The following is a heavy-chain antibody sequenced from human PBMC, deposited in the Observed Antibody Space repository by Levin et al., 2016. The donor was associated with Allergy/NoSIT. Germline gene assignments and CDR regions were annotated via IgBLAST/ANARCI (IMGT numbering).Heavy chain of an antibody. V-gene: IGHV1-2*02. Sequence: WVRQAPGQGLEWMGWINPNSGGTNYAQKFQGRVTMTRDTSISTAYMELSRLRSDDTAVYYCARGRAGPAAMLREFDYWGQGTLVTVSS. J-gene: IGHJ4*02. CDR2: INPNSGGT. D-gene: IGHD2-2*01. CDR3: ARGRAGPAAMLREFDY.